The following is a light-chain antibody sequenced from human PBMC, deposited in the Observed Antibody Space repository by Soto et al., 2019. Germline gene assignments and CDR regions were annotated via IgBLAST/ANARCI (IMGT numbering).Light chain of an antibody. V-gene: IGLV2-14*01. CDR3: SSFSVASPL. CDR1: SSDIGGYNY. CDR2: DVS. J-gene: IGLJ1*01. Sequence: QSVLTQPASMSGSPGQSVTISCAGTSSDIGGYNYVSWYQHHPGTAPKLIIYDVSSRPSGVSHRFSASKSGNAASLTISGLQAEDEAEYYCSSFSVASPLFGTGIKVNVL.